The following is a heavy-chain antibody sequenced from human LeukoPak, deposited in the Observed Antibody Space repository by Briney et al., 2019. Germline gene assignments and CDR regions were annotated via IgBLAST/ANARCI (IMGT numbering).Heavy chain of an antibody. CDR1: GYTFTSYY. CDR3: ASLTVGATLFDY. J-gene: IGHJ4*02. D-gene: IGHD1-26*01. Sequence: ASVKVSCKASGYTFTSYYMHWVRQAPGQGGEWMGIINPSGGSTSYAQKFQGRVTMTRDTSTSTVYMELSSLRAEDTAVYYCASLTVGATLFDYWGQGTLVTVSS. V-gene: IGHV1-46*01. CDR2: INPSGGST.